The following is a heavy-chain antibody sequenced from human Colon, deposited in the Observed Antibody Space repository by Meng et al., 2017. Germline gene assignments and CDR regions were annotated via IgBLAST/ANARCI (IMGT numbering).Heavy chain of an antibody. V-gene: IGHV3-23*01. Sequence: GESLKISFAAPGFTFSNYAMSWVRQAPGKGLEWVSVISGSGGSTFYADSVKGRFTISRDSSKNTLYLQMNSLRAEDRAVYYCAKGPRKYDTSGTDYWGQGTLVTVSS. CDR3: AKGPRKYDTSGTDY. J-gene: IGHJ4*02. CDR2: ISGSGGST. CDR1: GFTFSNYA. D-gene: IGHD3-22*01.